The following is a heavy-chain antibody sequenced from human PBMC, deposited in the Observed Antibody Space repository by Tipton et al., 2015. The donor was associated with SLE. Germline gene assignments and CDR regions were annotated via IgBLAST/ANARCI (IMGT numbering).Heavy chain of an antibody. CDR1: GGSISSYY. Sequence: TLSLTCTVSGGSISSYYWSWIRQPPGKGLEWIGYIYYSGSTNYNPSLKSRVTISLDKSKNQFSLKLSSVTAADTAVYYCARVEVLRCSESLGRWYFDLWGRGTPVTVSS. CDR3: ARVEVLRCSESLGRWYFDL. J-gene: IGHJ2*01. D-gene: IGHD3-10*02. V-gene: IGHV4-59*01. CDR2: IYYSGST.